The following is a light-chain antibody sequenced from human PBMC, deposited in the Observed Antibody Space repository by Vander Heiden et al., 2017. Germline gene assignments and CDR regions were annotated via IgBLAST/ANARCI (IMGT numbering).Light chain of an antibody. CDR1: SSNIGSHT. CDR2: LDH. J-gene: IGLJ3*02. V-gene: IGLV1-44*01. Sequence: QSVLTQPPSASGTPGQRVSISCSRRSSNIGSHTVNWYQQYPGAAPKLLIYLDHQRPSGVADRFSGSKSGTSASLAISGLQYEDEADYYCAVRDDNLRAVVFGGGTKLTVL. CDR3: AVRDDNLRAVV.